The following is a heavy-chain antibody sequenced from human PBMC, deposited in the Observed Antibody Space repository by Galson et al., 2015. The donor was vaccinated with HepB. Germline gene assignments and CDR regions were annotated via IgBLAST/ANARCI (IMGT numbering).Heavy chain of an antibody. CDR3: ARDRKAGYGGNPGFHSILDY. Sequence: SVKVSCRVSGYTLTELSMHWVRQASGKGLGWMGWINAGNGNTKYSQKFQGRVTITRDTSASTAYMELSSLRSEDTAVYYCARDRKAGYGGNPGFHSILDYWGQGTLVTVSS. J-gene: IGHJ4*02. V-gene: IGHV1-3*01. CDR2: INAGNGNT. D-gene: IGHD4-23*01. CDR1: GYTLTELS.